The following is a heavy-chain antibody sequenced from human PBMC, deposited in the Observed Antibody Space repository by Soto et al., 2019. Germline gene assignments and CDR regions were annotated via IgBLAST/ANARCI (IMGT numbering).Heavy chain of an antibody. CDR3: AKVILIAAAGTISPGYFDY. CDR2: ISGSGGST. D-gene: IGHD6-13*01. J-gene: IGHJ4*02. Sequence: GGSLRLSCAASGFTFSSYAMSWVRQAPGKGLEWVSAISGSGGSTYYADSVKGRFTISRDNSKNKLYLQMNSLRAEDTAVYYWAKVILIAAAGTISPGYFDYWGQGTLVTVSS. V-gene: IGHV3-23*01. CDR1: GFTFSSYA.